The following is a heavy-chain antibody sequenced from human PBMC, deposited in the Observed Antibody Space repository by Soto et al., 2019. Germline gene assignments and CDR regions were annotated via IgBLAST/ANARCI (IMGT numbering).Heavy chain of an antibody. CDR2: AYYSWST. CDR3: ARDRSTYGGGGTGEVKENWFDP. J-gene: IGHJ5*02. V-gene: IGHV4-59*01. D-gene: IGHD2-8*01. Sequence: PSETLSLTCSVSGGSISHYYWSWIRQSPGRGLEWIGYAYYSWSTGYNPSLKSRVTMAVDTSKNQVSLKLNSVTTADTAVYYCARDRSTYGGGGTGEVKENWFDPWGPGTLVTVSS. CDR1: GGSISHYY.